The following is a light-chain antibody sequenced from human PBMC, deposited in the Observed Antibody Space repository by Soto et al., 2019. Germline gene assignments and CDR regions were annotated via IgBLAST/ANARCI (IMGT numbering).Light chain of an antibody. V-gene: IGKV3-15*01. J-gene: IGKJ4*01. CDR2: GAS. CDR3: QQDSSWPLT. Sequence: EIVMTQFPATLSVSPGERVTLSCRASQDIRSSLAWYQQKPGQAPRLLIYGASIRATGVPATFSGSGSGTEFTLSISSLQSEHLGVYYCQQDSSWPLTFGGGTKVDIK. CDR1: QDIRSS.